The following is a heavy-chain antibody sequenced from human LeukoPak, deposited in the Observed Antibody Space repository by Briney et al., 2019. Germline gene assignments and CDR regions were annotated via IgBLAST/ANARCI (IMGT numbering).Heavy chain of an antibody. J-gene: IGHJ4*02. V-gene: IGHV4-39*01. Sequence: PSETLSLTCTVSGGSISSSSYYWGWIRRPPGKGLEWIGTIYYGGSTYYNPSLKSRVTISVDTSKNQFSLKLRSVTGADTAVYYCARQKRDGQIAGYCDYWGQGALVTVSS. D-gene: IGHD5-24*01. CDR2: IYYGGST. CDR3: ARQKRDGQIAGYCDY. CDR1: GGSISSSSYY.